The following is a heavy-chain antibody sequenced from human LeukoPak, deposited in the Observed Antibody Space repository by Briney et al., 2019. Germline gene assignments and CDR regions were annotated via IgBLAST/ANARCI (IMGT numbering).Heavy chain of an antibody. CDR1: GYTFTSYG. CDR2: ISGYNGNT. J-gene: IGHJ6*02. Sequence: ASVKVSCKASGYTFTSYGISWVRQAPGQGLEWMGWISGYNGNTKYTQKLQGRVTMTTDTSTSTAYMELRSLRSDDTAVYYCARDLYSGSPYYYYGMDVWGQGTTVTVSS. CDR3: ARDLYSGSPYYYYGMDV. V-gene: IGHV1-18*01. D-gene: IGHD1-26*01.